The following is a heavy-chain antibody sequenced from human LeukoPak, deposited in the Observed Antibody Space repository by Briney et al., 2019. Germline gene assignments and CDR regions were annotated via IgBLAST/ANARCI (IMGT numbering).Heavy chain of an antibody. J-gene: IGHJ4*02. D-gene: IGHD1-26*01. Sequence: GGSLRLSCAASGFTFSSYDMHWVRQAPGKGLEWVSVIGTAGDTYYPGSVKGRFTISRDNAKNSLYLQMNSLRAEDTAVYYCARDGVAELMSALDYWGQGILVTVSS. CDR2: IGTAGDT. CDR3: ARDGVAELMSALDY. CDR1: GFTFSSYD. V-gene: IGHV3-13*01.